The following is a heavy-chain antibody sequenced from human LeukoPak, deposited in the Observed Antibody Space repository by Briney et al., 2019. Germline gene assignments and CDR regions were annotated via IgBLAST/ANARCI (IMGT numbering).Heavy chain of an antibody. V-gene: IGHV4-39*01. CDR1: GGSISSTSYY. CDR2: INYSGRT. CDR3: GRRGAGLNWFDP. J-gene: IGHJ5*02. D-gene: IGHD3/OR15-3a*01. Sequence: PSETLSLTCTVSGGSISSTSYYWGWVLQPRGQGLEWIGSINYSGRTFYNPALKSRVTISVDTSKNQFSLNLTYVTAADTALYFCGRRGAGLNWFDPWGQGTLVTVSS.